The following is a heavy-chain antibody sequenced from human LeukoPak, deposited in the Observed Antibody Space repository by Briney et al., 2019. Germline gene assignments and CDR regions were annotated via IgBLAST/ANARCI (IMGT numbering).Heavy chain of an antibody. V-gene: IGHV3-33*08. CDR2: IWYDGSNK. J-gene: IGHJ3*02. Sequence: SGGSLRLSCAASGFTFSDYYMSWIRQAPGKGLEWVAVIWYDGSNKYYGDSVKGRLSISRDNSKNTLFLQMNSLRAEDTAVYYCAREADCSGGGCYRGAFDIWGQGTMVAVSS. D-gene: IGHD2-15*01. CDR3: AREADCSGGGCYRGAFDI. CDR1: GFTFSDYY.